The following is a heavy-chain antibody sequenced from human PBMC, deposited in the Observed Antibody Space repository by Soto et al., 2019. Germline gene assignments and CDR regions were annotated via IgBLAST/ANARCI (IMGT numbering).Heavy chain of an antibody. CDR3: AKEPLGVSGSNYFDY. CDR2: ISGSGGST. V-gene: IGHV3-23*01. Sequence: GSLRLSCAASGFPFSSYSMSWVRQAPGKGLQWVSAISGSGGSTYYADSVKGRSTIARDNSKNPLYLQMTSLRAEDTAVYYCAKEPLGVSGSNYFDYWGQGTLVTVSS. CDR1: GFPFSSYS. D-gene: IGHD3-10*01. J-gene: IGHJ4*02.